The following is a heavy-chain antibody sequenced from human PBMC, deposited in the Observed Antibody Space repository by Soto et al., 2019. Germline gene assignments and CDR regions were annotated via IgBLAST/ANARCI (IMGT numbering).Heavy chain of an antibody. CDR2: LNPTDGTT. CDR1: GFTFTNYY. J-gene: IGHJ5*02. CDR3: ARAPPKDGWFDP. V-gene: IGHV1-46*01. Sequence: QVQLVQSGTEVKKPGASMKISCKASGFTFTNYYMHWVRQAPGQGLEWMGILNPTDGTTTYAEKFRGRVTMTRDTSTSTVYLDLSSLTSEDTDVFYCARAPPKDGWFDPWGQGTMVIVSS.